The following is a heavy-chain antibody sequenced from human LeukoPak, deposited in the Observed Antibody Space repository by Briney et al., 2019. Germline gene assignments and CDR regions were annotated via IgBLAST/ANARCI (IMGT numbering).Heavy chain of an antibody. CDR2: SATTKPNSCTT. Sequence: PGGSLRLSCAGAGFSIADHHMDGVRQAPGTGLEWIGRSATTKPNSCTTQYAASVRGRFTISRDDSQNSLYLHLNRLTTEDTAVYYCVRVVTTRSGWYHFDNWGLGTLVSVSS. CDR1: GFSIADHH. D-gene: IGHD6-13*01. J-gene: IGHJ4*02. CDR3: VRVVTTRSGWYHFDN. V-gene: IGHV3-72*01.